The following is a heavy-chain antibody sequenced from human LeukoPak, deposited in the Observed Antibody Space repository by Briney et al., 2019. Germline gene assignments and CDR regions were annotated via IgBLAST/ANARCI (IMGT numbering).Heavy chain of an antibody. V-gene: IGHV4-34*01. CDR3: ARGGNVYYGSGSYYNWFDP. CDR1: GGSFSGYY. J-gene: IGHJ5*02. D-gene: IGHD3-10*01. CDR2: INHSGST. Sequence: SETLSLTCAVYGGSFSGYYWSWIRHPPGKGLEGIGEINHSGSTNYNPSLKSRVTISVDTSKNQFSLKLSSVTAADTAVYYCARGGNVYYGSGSYYNWFDPWGQGTLVTVSS.